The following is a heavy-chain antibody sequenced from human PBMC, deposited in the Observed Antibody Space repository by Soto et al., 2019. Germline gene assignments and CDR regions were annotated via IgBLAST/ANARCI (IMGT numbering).Heavy chain of an antibody. V-gene: IGHV4-31*03. CDR2: IYYSGST. CDR1: GGSISTGGYY. Sequence: QVQLQESGPGLVKPSQTLSLTCTVSGGSISTGGYYWTWIRQHPGKGLEWIGYIYYSGSTYYNPSLKSRVTIAVDTSKNQFSLKLSSVTAADTAVYYCARGLSVTLCDNWGQGTLVTVSP. CDR3: ARGLSVTLCDN. J-gene: IGHJ4*02. D-gene: IGHD4-17*01.